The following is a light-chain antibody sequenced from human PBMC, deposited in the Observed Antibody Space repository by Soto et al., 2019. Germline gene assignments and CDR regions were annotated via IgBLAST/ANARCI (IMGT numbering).Light chain of an antibody. V-gene: IGKV1-39*01. J-gene: IGKJ1*01. Sequence: DIQITQSPASLSASVVDRVTITCRASQSISSYLNWYQQKPGKATKLLIYAASSSKSGVPSRFSGSGYGKDFTLTISSLQAEDFATYYCQQSYSTPRTFGQGTKVDIK. CDR3: QQSYSTPRT. CDR2: AAS. CDR1: QSISSY.